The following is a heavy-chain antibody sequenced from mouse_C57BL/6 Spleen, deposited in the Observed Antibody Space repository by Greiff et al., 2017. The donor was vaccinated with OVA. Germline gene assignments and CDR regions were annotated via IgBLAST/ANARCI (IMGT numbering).Heavy chain of an antibody. CDR1: GFTFSSYG. D-gene: IGHD1-1*01. CDR3: ARQKNYYGSSGWYFDV. CDR2: ISSGGSYT. Sequence: EVQLQESGGDLVKPGGSLKLSCAASGFTFSSYGMSWVRQTPDKRLEWVATISSGGSYTYYPDSVKGRFTISRDNAKNTLYLQMSSLKSEDTAMYYCARQKNYYGSSGWYFDVWGTGTTVTVSS. V-gene: IGHV5-6*01. J-gene: IGHJ1*03.